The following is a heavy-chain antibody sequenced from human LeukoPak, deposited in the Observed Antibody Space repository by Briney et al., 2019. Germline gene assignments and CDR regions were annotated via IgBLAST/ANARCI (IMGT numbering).Heavy chain of an antibody. J-gene: IGHJ2*01. CDR2: INPSGGST. D-gene: IGHD1-26*01. CDR3: ARDSTAHFGGWELPNWYFDL. CDR1: GYTFTSYY. Sequence: GASVKVSCKASGYTFTSYYMHWVRQAPGQGLEWMGIINPSGGSTSYAQKFQGRVTMTRDTSTSTVYMELSSLRSEDTAVYYCARDSTAHFGGWELPNWYFDLWGRGTLVTVSS. V-gene: IGHV1-46*01.